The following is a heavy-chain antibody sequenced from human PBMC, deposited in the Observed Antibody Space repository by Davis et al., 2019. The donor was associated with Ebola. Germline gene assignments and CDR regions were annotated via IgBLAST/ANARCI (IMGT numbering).Heavy chain of an antibody. D-gene: IGHD6-19*01. V-gene: IGHV1-69*06. CDR3: ARDHEQWLVLGGLVY. CDR1: GGTFSSYA. J-gene: IGHJ4*02. CDR2: IIPIFGTA. Sequence: AASVKVSCKASGGTFSSYAISWVRQAPGQGLEWMGGIIPIFGTANYAQKFQGRVTITADKSTSTAYMELSSLRSEDTAVYYCARDHEQWLVLGGLVYWGQGTLVTVSS.